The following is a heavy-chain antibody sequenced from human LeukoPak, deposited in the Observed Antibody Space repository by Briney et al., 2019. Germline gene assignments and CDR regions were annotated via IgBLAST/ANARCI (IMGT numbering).Heavy chain of an antibody. Sequence: ASVKVSCKASGYTSTGYYMRWVRQAPGQGLEWMGGINPNSGGTNYAQKFQGRVTMTRDTSISTAYMELSRLRSDDTAVYYCARQHDYGDYSFGYWGQGTLVTVSS. D-gene: IGHD4-17*01. CDR1: GYTSTGYY. V-gene: IGHV1-2*02. J-gene: IGHJ4*02. CDR2: INPNSGGT. CDR3: ARQHDYGDYSFGY.